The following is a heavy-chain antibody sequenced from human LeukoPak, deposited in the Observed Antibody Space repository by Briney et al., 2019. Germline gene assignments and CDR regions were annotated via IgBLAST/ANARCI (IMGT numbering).Heavy chain of an antibody. D-gene: IGHD3-10*01. J-gene: IGHJ4*02. CDR2: ITGGAGGT. V-gene: IGHV3-23*01. CDR3: AKEPYNYGSGSYFDY. CDR1: GFTFSTYA. Sequence: GSLRLSCAASGFTFSTYAMTWVRQAPGKGLEWVSTITGGAGGTYYADSVKGRFTISRDNSKNTLYLQMSSLRAEDTALYYCAKEPYNYGSGSYFDYWGQGTLVTVSS.